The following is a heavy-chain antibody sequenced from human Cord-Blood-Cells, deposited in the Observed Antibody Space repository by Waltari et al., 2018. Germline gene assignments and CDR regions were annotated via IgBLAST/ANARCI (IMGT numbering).Heavy chain of an antibody. J-gene: IGHJ4*02. D-gene: IGHD6-6*01. V-gene: IGHV6-1*01. Sequence: QVQLQQSGPGLVKPSQTLSLTCAISGDSVSSNSAAWNWIRQSPSRGLEWLGRTYYRSKWYNDYAVSGKSLIAINPDTSENPFSLQLSAVTPEDTAVYYCARGGAFSSSYYLDYWGQGTLVTVSS. CDR1: GDSVSSNSAA. CDR3: ARGGAFSSSYYLDY. CDR2: TYYRSKWYN.